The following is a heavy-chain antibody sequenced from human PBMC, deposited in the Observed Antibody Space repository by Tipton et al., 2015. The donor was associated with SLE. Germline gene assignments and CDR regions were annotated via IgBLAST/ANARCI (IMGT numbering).Heavy chain of an antibody. CDR2: IYYSGST. J-gene: IGHJ4*02. Sequence: TLSLTCTVSGGSISSYYWSWIRQPPGKGLEWIGYIYYSGSTNYNPSLKSRVTISVDTSKNQFSLKLSSVTAADTAGYYCARDRDKYSSSWYYFDYWGQGTLVTVSS. CDR3: ARDRDKYSSSWYYFDY. CDR1: GGSISSYY. D-gene: IGHD6-13*01. V-gene: IGHV4-59*12.